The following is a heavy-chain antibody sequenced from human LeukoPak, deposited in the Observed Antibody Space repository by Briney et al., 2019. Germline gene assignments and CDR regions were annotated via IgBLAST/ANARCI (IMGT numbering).Heavy chain of an antibody. CDR2: INTNTGNP. D-gene: IGHD2-2*01. Sequence: ASVKVSCKTSGYTFTNYGMNWVRQAPGQGLEWMGWINTNTGNPTYAQGFTGRLAFSLDTSVSTAYLQISSLRAEDTALYYCARDKYQLPYEIDYWGQGTLVTVSS. J-gene: IGHJ4*02. CDR1: GYTFTNYG. CDR3: ARDKYQLPYEIDY. V-gene: IGHV7-4-1*02.